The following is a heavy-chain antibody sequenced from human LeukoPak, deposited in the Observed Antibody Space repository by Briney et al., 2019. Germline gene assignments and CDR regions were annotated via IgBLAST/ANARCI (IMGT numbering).Heavy chain of an antibody. Sequence: PSETLSLTCTVSGGSISSSSYYWGWLRQPPGKGLEWIGYIYYSGSTYYNPSLKSRVTISVDTSKNQFSLKLSSVTAADTAVYYCATHHYGSGGNYWGQGTLVTVSS. CDR1: GGSISSSSYY. V-gene: IGHV4-31*03. D-gene: IGHD3-10*01. J-gene: IGHJ4*02. CDR2: IYYSGST. CDR3: ATHHYGSGGNY.